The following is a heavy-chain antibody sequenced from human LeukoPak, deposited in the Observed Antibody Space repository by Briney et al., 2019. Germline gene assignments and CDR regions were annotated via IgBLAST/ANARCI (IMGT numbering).Heavy chain of an antibody. CDR1: GFSFSDCY. Sequence: GRSLRLSCAASGFSFSDCYMNWIRQAPGKGLEWVSYISSSSGYTNYADSVKGRFTISRDNAKNSLYLQMDSLRAEDTAVYYCARSKRGYPYYFEYWGQGTLVTVSS. CDR2: ISSSSGYT. V-gene: IGHV3-11*03. CDR3: ARSKRGYPYYFEY. J-gene: IGHJ4*02. D-gene: IGHD1-1*01.